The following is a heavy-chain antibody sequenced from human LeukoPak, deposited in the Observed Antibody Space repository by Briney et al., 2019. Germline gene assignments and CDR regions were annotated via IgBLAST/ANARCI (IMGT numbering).Heavy chain of an antibody. CDR3: AAATVPVRRGYDY. D-gene: IGHD3-10*02. Sequence: PGGSLRLSCAASGFTFSSYSMNWVRQAPGKGLEWVSSISSSSSYIYYADSVKGRFTISRDNAKNSLYLQMNSLRAEDTAVYYCAAATVPVRRGYDYWGQGTLVTVSS. CDR2: ISSSSSYI. V-gene: IGHV3-21*01. J-gene: IGHJ4*02. CDR1: GFTFSSYS.